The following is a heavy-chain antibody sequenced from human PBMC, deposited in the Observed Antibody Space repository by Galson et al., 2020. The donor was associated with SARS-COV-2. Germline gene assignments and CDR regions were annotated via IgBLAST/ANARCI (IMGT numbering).Heavy chain of an antibody. CDR1: GGTFSSYA. J-gene: IGHJ6*02. CDR3: ARDDPETGTTFYYGMDV. CDR2: IIPTFGTA. V-gene: IGHV1-69*06. Sequence: SVKVSCKASGGTFSSYAISWVRQAPGQGLEWMGRIIPTFGTANYAQKFQGRVTITADKSTSTAYMELSSLRSEDTAVYYCARDDPETGTTFYYGMDVWGQGTTVTVSS. D-gene: IGHD1-7*01.